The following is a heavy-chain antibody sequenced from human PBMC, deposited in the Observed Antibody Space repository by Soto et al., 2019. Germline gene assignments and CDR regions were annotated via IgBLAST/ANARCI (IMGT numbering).Heavy chain of an antibody. J-gene: IGHJ5*02. CDR3: ARDLCSSSWFWFDP. Sequence: QVQLVQSGADVKKPGASVKISCKASGYNFTQYRIHWVRQAPGQRLEWMGWITAGDAKTEYSQKFQGRVTISRDISATTVYLDLDSLRSEDTAVYYCARDLCSSSWFWFDPWGRGTQVIVSS. D-gene: IGHD2-2*01. CDR1: GYNFTQYR. CDR2: ITAGDAKT. V-gene: IGHV1-3*01.